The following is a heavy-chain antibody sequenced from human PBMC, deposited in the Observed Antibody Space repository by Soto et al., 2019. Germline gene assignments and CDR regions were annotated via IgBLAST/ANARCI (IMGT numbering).Heavy chain of an antibody. CDR2: ISGSGGST. D-gene: IGHD2-2*01. CDR3: AKHFRIVVVPAAISY. J-gene: IGHJ4*02. CDR1: GFTFSSYA. V-gene: IGHV3-23*01. Sequence: PGGSLRLSCAASGFTFSSYAMSWVRQAPGKGLEWVSAISGSGGSTYYADSVKGRFTISRDNSKNTLYLQMNSLRAEDTAVYYCAKHFRIVVVPAAISYRGQGTLVTVSS.